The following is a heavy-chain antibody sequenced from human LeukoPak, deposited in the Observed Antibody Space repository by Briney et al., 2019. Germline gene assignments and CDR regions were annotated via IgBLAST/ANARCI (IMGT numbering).Heavy chain of an antibody. CDR3: AKIDYYDIRHFDY. CDR1: GGSISSYY. D-gene: IGHD3-22*01. J-gene: IGHJ4*02. CDR2: IYYSGST. Sequence: SETLSLTCTVSGGSISSYYWSWIRQPPGKGLEWIGYIYYSGSTNYNPSLKSRVTISVDTSKNQFSLKLSSVTAADTAVYYCAKIDYYDIRHFDYWGQGTLVTVSS. V-gene: IGHV4-59*01.